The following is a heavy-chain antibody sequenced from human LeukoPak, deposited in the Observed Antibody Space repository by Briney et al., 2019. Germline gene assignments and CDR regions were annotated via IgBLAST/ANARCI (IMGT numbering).Heavy chain of an antibody. CDR3: ARQKRNSSGWYGDY. D-gene: IGHD6-19*01. V-gene: IGHV4-30-4*08. CDR2: IYYSGTT. J-gene: IGHJ4*02. CDR1: GGSFSGYY. Sequence: PSETLSPTCAVYGGSFSGYYWSWIRQPPGKGLEWIGYIYYSGTTYYNPSLKSRITISIDTSKSQFPLKLSSVTAADTAVYYCARQKRNSSGWYGDYWGQGTLVTVSS.